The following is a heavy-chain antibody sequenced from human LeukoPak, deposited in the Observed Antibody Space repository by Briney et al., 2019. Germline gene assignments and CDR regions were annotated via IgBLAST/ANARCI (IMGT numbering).Heavy chain of an antibody. CDR3: ARVGGTIFGVVNRGAFDY. CDR1: DDSISSQY. D-gene: IGHD3-3*01. Sequence: SETLSLTCSVSDDSISSQYWSWIRQPPGKGLEWIGYIYHSGSTKYNPSLKSRVTMSLDTSKNQFSLNLSSVTAADTAVYYCARVGGTIFGVVNRGAFDYWGQGTLVTVSS. CDR2: IYHSGST. V-gene: IGHV4-59*11. J-gene: IGHJ4*02.